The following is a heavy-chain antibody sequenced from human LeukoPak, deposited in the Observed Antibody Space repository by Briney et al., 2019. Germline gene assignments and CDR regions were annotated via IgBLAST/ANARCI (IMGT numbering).Heavy chain of an antibody. CDR1: GGSISSSSYY. V-gene: IGHV4-39*07. D-gene: IGHD3-10*01. J-gene: IGHJ4*02. CDR3: ARASSGSYRSFDY. CDR2: IYYSGST. Sequence: SETLSLTCTVSGGSISSSSYYWGWIRQPPGKGLEWIGSIYYSGSTYYNPSLKSRVTISVDTSKNQFSLKLSSVTAADTAVYYCARASSGSYRSFDYWGQGTLVTVSS.